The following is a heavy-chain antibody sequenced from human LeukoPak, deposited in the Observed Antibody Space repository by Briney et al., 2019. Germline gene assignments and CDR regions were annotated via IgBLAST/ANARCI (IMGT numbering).Heavy chain of an antibody. CDR3: ARHIGYDFDY. V-gene: IGHV3-23*01. J-gene: IGHJ4*02. D-gene: IGHD5-12*01. Sequence: GGSLILSCAASAFTFSSYAMSWVRQAPGKGLEWVSAISGTGGNTYYADSVKGRFTISRDNSKNTLYLQMNILRAEDTAVYYCARHIGYDFDYWGQGTLVTVSS. CDR1: AFTFSSYA. CDR2: ISGTGGNT.